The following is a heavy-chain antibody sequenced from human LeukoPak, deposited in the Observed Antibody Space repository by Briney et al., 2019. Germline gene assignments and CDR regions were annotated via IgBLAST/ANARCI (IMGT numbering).Heavy chain of an antibody. Sequence: GGSLRLSYAASGLTFSSYSITWVRQAPGKGLEWVSSISRSSDYFYYADSVKGRFTISRDNAKNSLYLQMNNLRAEDTAVYYCARDYMVIDLDFWGQGTLVTVSS. J-gene: IGHJ4*02. CDR3: ARDYMVIDLDF. CDR2: ISRSSDYF. CDR1: GLTFSSYS. D-gene: IGHD2-21*01. V-gene: IGHV3-21*01.